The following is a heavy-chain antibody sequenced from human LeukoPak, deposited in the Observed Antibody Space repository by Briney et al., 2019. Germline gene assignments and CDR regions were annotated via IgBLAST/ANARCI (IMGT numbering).Heavy chain of an antibody. D-gene: IGHD3-22*01. J-gene: IGHJ3*02. CDR3: AKGDYYDSSGYYYVDAFDI. CDR1: GFTFSSYA. CDR2: ISGSGGST. V-gene: IGHV3-23*01. Sequence: GGSLRLSCAASGFTFSSYAMSWVRQAPGRGLEWVSAISGSGGSTYYADSVKGRFTISRDNSKNTLYLQMNSLRAEDTAVYYCAKGDYYDSSGYYYVDAFDIWGQGTMVTVSS.